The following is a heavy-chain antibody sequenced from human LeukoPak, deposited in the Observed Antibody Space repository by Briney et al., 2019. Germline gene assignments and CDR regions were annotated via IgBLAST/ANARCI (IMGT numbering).Heavy chain of an antibody. J-gene: IGHJ6*03. CDR1: GFTFSSYT. CDR2: ISWNGGGT. Sequence: GGSLRLSCAASGFTFSSYTMNWVRQAPGKGLEWVSLISWNGGGTYYADSVKGRFTISRDNSKNSLYLQMNSLRAEDTALYYCAKGYFYYYMDVWDKGTTVTVSS. D-gene: IGHD3-10*01. CDR3: AKGYFYYYMDV. V-gene: IGHV3-43D*03.